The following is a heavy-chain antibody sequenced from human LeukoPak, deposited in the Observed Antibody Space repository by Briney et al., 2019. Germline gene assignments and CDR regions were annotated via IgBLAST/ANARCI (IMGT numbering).Heavy chain of an antibody. CDR1: GFTFSSHW. V-gene: IGHV3-74*01. Sequence: GGSLRLSCAASGFTFSSHWMHWVRQAPGKGLVWVSIINTDGSTTRYADSVEGRFTISRDNAKDSLYLQMNSLRAEDTALYYCTKDMTTAPNDAFDIWGQGTMVTVSS. CDR3: TKDMTTAPNDAFDI. J-gene: IGHJ3*02. D-gene: IGHD4-17*01. CDR2: INTDGSTT.